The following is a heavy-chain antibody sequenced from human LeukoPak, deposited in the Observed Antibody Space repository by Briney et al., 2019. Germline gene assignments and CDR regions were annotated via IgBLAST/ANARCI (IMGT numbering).Heavy chain of an antibody. J-gene: IGHJ4*02. CDR3: AREVDTPMGIDY. Sequence: SQTLSLTCTVSGGSISSYYWSWIRQPPGKGLEWIGYIYYSGSTNYNPSLKSRVTISVDTSKNQFSLKLSSVTAADTAVYYCAREVDTPMGIDYWGQGTLVTVSS. V-gene: IGHV4-59*12. CDR2: IYYSGST. CDR1: GGSISSYY. D-gene: IGHD5-18*01.